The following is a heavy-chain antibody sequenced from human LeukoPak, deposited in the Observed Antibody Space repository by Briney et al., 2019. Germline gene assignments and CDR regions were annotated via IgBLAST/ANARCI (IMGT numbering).Heavy chain of an antibody. Sequence: GGSLRLSCAASGFTFRSYWMSWVRQAPGKGLEWVANIKQDGSEKCYVDSVKGRFTISRDNAKNSLYLQMNSLRAEDTAVYYCAKNSGSYDSWGQGTLVTVSS. CDR2: IKQDGSEK. CDR1: GFTFRSYW. V-gene: IGHV3-7*02. J-gene: IGHJ5*01. D-gene: IGHD1-26*01. CDR3: AKNSGSYDS.